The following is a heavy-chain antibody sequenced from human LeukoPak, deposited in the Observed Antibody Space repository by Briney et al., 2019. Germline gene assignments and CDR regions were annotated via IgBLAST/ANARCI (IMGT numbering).Heavy chain of an antibody. J-gene: IGHJ4*02. Sequence: GGSLRLSCAASGFTFSNSWMNWFRQASGRLEWVANINHDGSEKNYVDSVEGRFTITRDNTKKSLYLQMNSLRAEDTAVYYCARTGWDYYDSSGYGPFDYWGQGTLVTVSS. CDR2: INHDGSEK. V-gene: IGHV3-7*01. CDR1: GFTFSNSW. D-gene: IGHD3-22*01. CDR3: ARTGWDYYDSSGYGPFDY.